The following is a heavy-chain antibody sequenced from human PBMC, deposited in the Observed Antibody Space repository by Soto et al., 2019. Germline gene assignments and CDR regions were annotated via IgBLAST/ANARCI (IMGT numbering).Heavy chain of an antibody. CDR1: GYTFTSYW. V-gene: IGHV5-51*01. D-gene: IGHD2-15*01. CDR2: IYPGDSDI. CDR3: ARQLLGFCSGASCLNYYYYGMDV. Sequence: GESLKISCKGSGYTFTSYWIGWVRQMPGKGLEWMGIIYPGDSDIRYSPSFQGQVSISADKSINTAYLQWRSLKASDTAIYYCARQLLGFCSGASCLNYYYYGMDVWGQGTTVTVSS. J-gene: IGHJ6*02.